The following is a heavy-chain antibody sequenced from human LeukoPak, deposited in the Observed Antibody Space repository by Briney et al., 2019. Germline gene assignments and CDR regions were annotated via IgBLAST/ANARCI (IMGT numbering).Heavy chain of an antibody. V-gene: IGHV1-69*04. J-gene: IGHJ4*02. CDR3: ARDVALVREVDY. CDR1: GGTFSSYA. CDR2: IIPILGIA. Sequence: SVKVSCKASGGTFSSYAISWVRQAPGQGLEWRGRIIPILGIANYAQKFQGRVTITADKSTRTAYMELSSLRSEDTAVYYCARDVALVREVDYWGQGTLVTVSS. D-gene: IGHD6-6*01.